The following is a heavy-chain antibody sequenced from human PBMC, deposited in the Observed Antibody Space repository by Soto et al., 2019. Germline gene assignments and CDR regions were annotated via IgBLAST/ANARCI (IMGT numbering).Heavy chain of an antibody. D-gene: IGHD6-19*01. V-gene: IGHV3-74*01. CDR1: GFTFSSYW. CDR2: INSDGSST. J-gene: IGHJ6*02. Sequence: GGSLRLSCAASGFTFSSYWMHWVRQAPGKGLVWVSRINSDGSSTSYADSVKGRFTISRDNAKNTLYLQMNSLRAEDTAVYYCARDLIAGIAVAVHSYYYGMDVWGQGTTVTVSS. CDR3: ARDLIAGIAVAVHSYYYGMDV.